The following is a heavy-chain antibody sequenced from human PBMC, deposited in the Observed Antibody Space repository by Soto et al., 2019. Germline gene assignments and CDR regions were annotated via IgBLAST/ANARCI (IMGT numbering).Heavy chain of an antibody. Sequence: SSETLSLTCAVYGGSFSGYSWNWIRQSPGKGLEWIGEINHSGTTNYNPSLKSRVTISVDTSKNQFSLKLTSVTAADTAVYYCARGNPPRYYDLWSTTSNWFDPWGQGTLVTVSS. V-gene: IGHV4-34*01. CDR3: ARGNPPRYYDLWSTTSNWFDP. CDR1: GGSFSGYS. CDR2: INHSGTT. J-gene: IGHJ5*02. D-gene: IGHD3-3*01.